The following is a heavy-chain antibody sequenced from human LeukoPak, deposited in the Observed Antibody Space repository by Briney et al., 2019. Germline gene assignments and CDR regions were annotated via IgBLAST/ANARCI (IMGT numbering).Heavy chain of an antibody. D-gene: IGHD5-12*01. V-gene: IGHV1-2*02. CDR3: ARGGVDIVATIGSYYFDY. CDR2: IEPNSGGT. Sequence: ASVKVSCKAAGYTFTGYYIHWGRQAPGQGLEWVGWIEPNSGGTNYAQKFQGRVTMTRDTSITTAYMELSRLRSDDTAVYYCARGGVDIVATIGSYYFDYWGQGTLVTVSS. J-gene: IGHJ4*02. CDR1: GYTFTGYY.